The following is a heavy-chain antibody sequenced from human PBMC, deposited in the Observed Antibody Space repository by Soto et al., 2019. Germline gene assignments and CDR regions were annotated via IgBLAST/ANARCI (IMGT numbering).Heavy chain of an antibody. CDR1: GFTFSDYY. CDR2: ISSSSSYT. J-gene: IGHJ5*02. CDR3: ARDLSGGYDSYWFDP. Sequence: QVQLVESGGGLVKPGGSLRLSCAASGFTFSDYYMSWIRQAPGKGLEWVSYISSSSSYTNYADSVKGRFTISRDNAKNSLYLQMNSLRAEDTAVYYCARDLSGGYDSYWFDPWGQGTLVTVSS. V-gene: IGHV3-11*06. D-gene: IGHD5-12*01.